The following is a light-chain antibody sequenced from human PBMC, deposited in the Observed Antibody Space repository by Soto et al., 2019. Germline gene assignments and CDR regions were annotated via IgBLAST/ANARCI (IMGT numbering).Light chain of an antibody. CDR3: HQRSNWPLYT. J-gene: IGKJ2*01. V-gene: IGKV3-11*01. Sequence: EIVLTQSPATLSLSPGERATLSCRASQSVSSYLAWYQQKPGQAPRLLIYDASNRATGIPARFSGSGSGTDFTLTISSLEPEDFAVYYCHQRSNWPLYTFGQGTKVEIK. CDR1: QSVSSY. CDR2: DAS.